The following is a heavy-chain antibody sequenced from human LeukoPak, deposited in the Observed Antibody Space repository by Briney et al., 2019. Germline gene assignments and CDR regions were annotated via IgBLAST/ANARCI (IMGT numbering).Heavy chain of an antibody. CDR2: IYYSGST. V-gene: IGHV4-59*01. J-gene: IGHJ3*02. CDR1: GGSISSYY. Sequence: SETLSLTCTVSGGSISSYYWSWIRQPPGKGLEWIGYIYYSGSTNYNPSLKSRVTISVDTSKNQFSLKLSSVTAADTAVYYCARWGGYYDRSGHQPFDIWGQGTMVTVSS. D-gene: IGHD3-22*01. CDR3: ARWGGYYDRSGHQPFDI.